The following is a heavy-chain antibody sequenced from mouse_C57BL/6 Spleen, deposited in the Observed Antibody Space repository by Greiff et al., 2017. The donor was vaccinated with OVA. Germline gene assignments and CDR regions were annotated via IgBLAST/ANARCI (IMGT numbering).Heavy chain of an antibody. CDR3: ASPYYGAGVWYFDV. CDR2: IDPSDSET. D-gene: IGHD1-2*01. Sequence: QVQLQQPGAELVRPGSSVKLSCKASGYTFTSYWMHWVKQRPIQGLEWIGNIDPSDSETHYNQKFKDKATLTVDKSSSTAYMQLSSLTSEDSAVYYCASPYYGAGVWYFDVWGTGTTVTVSS. V-gene: IGHV1-52*01. J-gene: IGHJ1*03. CDR1: GYTFTSYW.